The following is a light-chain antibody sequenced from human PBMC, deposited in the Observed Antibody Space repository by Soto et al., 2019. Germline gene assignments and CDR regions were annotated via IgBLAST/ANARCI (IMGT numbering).Light chain of an antibody. CDR3: QQYYSNPPT. CDR2: RAS. CDR1: QSVLYSSNNKKY. Sequence: DILITQSPDSLAASLGERATINCKSRQSVLYSSNNKKYLAWYQQKAGKPPKLLIYRASTRESGVPERFSGSGSGTDFTLTISSLQAEDVAVYYCQQYYSNPPTFGGGTKVDIK. V-gene: IGKV4-1*01. J-gene: IGKJ4*01.